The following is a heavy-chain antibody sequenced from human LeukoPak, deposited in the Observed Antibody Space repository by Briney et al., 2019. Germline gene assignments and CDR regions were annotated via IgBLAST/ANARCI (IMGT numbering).Heavy chain of an antibody. CDR1: GFTFNKYA. CDR2: LSGSGGDT. CDR3: AKDPYGTRYFDY. J-gene: IGHJ4*02. D-gene: IGHD2-2*01. V-gene: IGHV3-23*01. Sequence: GGSLRLSCAASGFTFNKYAMSWVRQAPGKGLDGVSSLSGSGGDTYYAESVKGRFTIPRDNSKNTVNLEMNSPRAEDTAVYYCAKDPYGTRYFDYWGQGTLVTVSS.